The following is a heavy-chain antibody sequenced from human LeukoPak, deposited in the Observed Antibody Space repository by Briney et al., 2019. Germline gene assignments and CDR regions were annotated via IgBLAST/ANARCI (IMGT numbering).Heavy chain of an antibody. CDR1: GGSFSGYY. CDR3: ARVTYYYGYGMDV. Sequence: SETLSLTCAVYGGSFSGYYWSWIRQPPGKGLEWIGEINHSGSTNYNPSLKSRVTISVDTSKNQFSLKLSSVIAADTAVYYCARVTYYYGYGMDVWGQGTTVTVSS. V-gene: IGHV4-34*01. J-gene: IGHJ6*02. CDR2: INHSGST. D-gene: IGHD3-10*01.